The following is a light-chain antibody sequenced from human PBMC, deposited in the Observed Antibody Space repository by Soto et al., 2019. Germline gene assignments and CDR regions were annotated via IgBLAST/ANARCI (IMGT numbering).Light chain of an antibody. CDR1: SSDIGGYNY. CDR3: SSYTTTTTLYV. J-gene: IGLJ1*01. CDR2: DVT. V-gene: IGLV2-14*03. Sequence: QSVLTQSASVSGSPGQSITISCTGTSSDIGGYNYVSWYQQHPGKAPKPLIYDVTNRPSGISNRFSGSKSGNTASLTISGLQAEDEADYFCSSYTTTTTLYVFGTGTKVTVL.